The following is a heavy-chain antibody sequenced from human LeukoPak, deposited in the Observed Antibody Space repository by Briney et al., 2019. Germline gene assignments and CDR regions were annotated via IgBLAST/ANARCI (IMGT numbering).Heavy chain of an antibody. CDR1: GFTFSSYA. V-gene: IGHV3-23*01. Sequence: GGSLRLSCAASGFTFSSYAMTWVRQAPGKGLEWVSAFSGSAGTTYYADSVKGRFTISRDNSKNTLYLQMNSLKTEDTAVYYCTTDFHYYFDYWGQGTLVTVSS. D-gene: IGHD2/OR15-2a*01. J-gene: IGHJ4*02. CDR3: TTDFHYYFDY. CDR2: FSGSAGTT.